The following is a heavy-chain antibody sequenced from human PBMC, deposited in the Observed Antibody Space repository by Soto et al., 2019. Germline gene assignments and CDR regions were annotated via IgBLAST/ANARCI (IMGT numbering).Heavy chain of an antibody. CDR2: IVVGSGNT. Sequence: SVKVSCKASGFTFTSSAVQWVRQARGQRLEWIGWIVVGSGNTNYSQKFQGRVTITRDISASTAYMELSSLRSEDTAVYYCARVFGRGEQLVTPLAFDIWGQGTMVTVSS. D-gene: IGHD6-13*01. V-gene: IGHV1-58*01. CDR3: ARVFGRGEQLVTPLAFDI. J-gene: IGHJ3*02. CDR1: GFTFTSSA.